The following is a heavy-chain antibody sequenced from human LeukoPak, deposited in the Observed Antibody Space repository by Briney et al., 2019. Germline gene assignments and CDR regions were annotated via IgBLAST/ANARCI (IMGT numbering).Heavy chain of an antibody. Sequence: GGSLRLSCAASGFTFSSYAMSWVRQAPGKGLEWVSAISGSGDSTFYADSVKGRFTISRDNSKNTLYLQMNSLRAEDTAVYYCTIAQYSGSYFFDYWGQGTLVTVSS. V-gene: IGHV3-23*01. CDR1: GFTFSSYA. CDR3: TIAQYSGSYFFDY. J-gene: IGHJ4*02. CDR2: ISGSGDST. D-gene: IGHD1-26*01.